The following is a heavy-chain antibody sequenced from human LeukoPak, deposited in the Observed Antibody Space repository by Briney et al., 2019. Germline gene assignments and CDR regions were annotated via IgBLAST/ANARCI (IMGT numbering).Heavy chain of an antibody. J-gene: IGHJ6*02. CDR3: ARERVTTFLSPVYYGMDV. CDR2: INTDGRIT. Sequence: GGSLRLSCVASGFAFNTNWMHWVRQAPGKGLVWVTRINTDGRITNYADSVKGRFTISRDNAKNSLYLQMNSLRAEDTAVYYCARERVTTFLSPVYYGMDVWGQGTTVTVSS. V-gene: IGHV3-74*01. D-gene: IGHD3-16*01. CDR1: GFAFNTNW.